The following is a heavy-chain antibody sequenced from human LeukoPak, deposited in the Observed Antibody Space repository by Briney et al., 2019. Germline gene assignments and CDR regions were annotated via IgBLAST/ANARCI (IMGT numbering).Heavy chain of an antibody. J-gene: IGHJ1*01. CDR1: GGSISSYY. D-gene: IGHD6-19*01. CDR3: AKSQQWLVPAEYFQH. V-gene: IGHV4-4*07. CDR2: IYTSGST. Sequence: SETLSLTCTVSGGSISSYYWSWIRQPAGKGLEWIGRIYTSGSTNYNPSLKSRVTMSVDTSKNQSSLKLSSVTAADTAVYYCAKSQQWLVPAEYFQHWGQGTLVTVSS.